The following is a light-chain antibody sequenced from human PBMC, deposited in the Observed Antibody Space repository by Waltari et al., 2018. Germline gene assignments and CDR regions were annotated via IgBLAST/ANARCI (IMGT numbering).Light chain of an antibody. V-gene: IGLV1-51*01. J-gene: IGLJ2*01. CDR2: ESY. CDR1: TSNIGDNF. CDR3: GTWDNSLNSGV. Sequence: QSVLTQPPSVSASPGQKVTISCSGTTSNIGDNFVSWYQQLSGTAPKLLIHESYRRPAGIPARFSGSQSGTSATLAISGLQAGDEADYVCGTWDNSLNSGVFGGGTKVTVL.